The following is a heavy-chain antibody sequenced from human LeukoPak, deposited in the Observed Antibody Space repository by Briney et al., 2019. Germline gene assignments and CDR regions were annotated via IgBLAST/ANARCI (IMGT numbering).Heavy chain of an antibody. D-gene: IGHD2-21*01. V-gene: IGHV4-39*07. CDR2: IFHSEST. CDR3: ARQIAVVEPTDPNWFDS. Sequence: PSETLSLTCSVSGDSITSGNFYWAWIRQPPGKGLEWVGSIFHSESTYYSPSLESRLTMSLDTSTGHFSLRLTSVTAADTAIYYCARQIAVVEPTDPNWFDSWGQGTLVTVSS. CDR1: GDSITSGNFY. J-gene: IGHJ5*01.